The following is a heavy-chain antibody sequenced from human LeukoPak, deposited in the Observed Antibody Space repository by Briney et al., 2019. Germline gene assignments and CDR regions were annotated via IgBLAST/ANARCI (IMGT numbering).Heavy chain of an antibody. J-gene: IGHJ4*02. D-gene: IGHD4-17*01. Sequence: ASVKVSCTVSGYTLTGLSMHWVRQAPGKGLEWMGGFDPEDGETIYAQKFQGRVTMTEDTSTDTAYMELSSLRSKDTAVYYCATVHDYGDQYYFDYWGQGTLVTVSS. CDR3: ATVHDYGDQYYFDY. V-gene: IGHV1-24*01. CDR2: FDPEDGET. CDR1: GYTLTGLS.